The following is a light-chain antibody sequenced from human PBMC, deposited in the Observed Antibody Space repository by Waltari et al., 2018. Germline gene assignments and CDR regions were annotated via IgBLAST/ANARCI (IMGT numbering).Light chain of an antibody. J-gene: IGKJ2*01. V-gene: IGKV3-15*01. CDR1: QGISSD. CDR3: QQYSEWPYT. CDR2: GAS. Sequence: EIVMTQSPATLSVPPGERATLSCRASQGISSDLAWYQHKPGQPPRLPVDGASTRATGFPARFSGSGSGTEFTLTISSLQSEDFAVYYCQQYSEWPYTFGQGTKLEIK.